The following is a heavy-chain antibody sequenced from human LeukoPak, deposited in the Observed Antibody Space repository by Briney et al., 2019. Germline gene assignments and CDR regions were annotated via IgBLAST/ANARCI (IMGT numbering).Heavy chain of an antibody. V-gene: IGHV4-39*07. D-gene: IGHD4-17*01. CDR3: ARETTVTMDAFDI. J-gene: IGHJ3*02. CDR2: IYYSGST. CDR1: GGSISSSSYY. Sequence: SETLSLTCTVSGGSISSSSYYWGWIRQPPGKGLEWIGSIYYSGSTYYNPSLKSRVTISVDTSKNQFSLKLSSVTAADTAVYYCARETTVTMDAFDIWGQGTMVTVSS.